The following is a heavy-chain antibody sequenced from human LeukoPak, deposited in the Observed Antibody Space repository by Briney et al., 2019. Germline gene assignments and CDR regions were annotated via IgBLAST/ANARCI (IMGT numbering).Heavy chain of an antibody. CDR1: GGSISSSSYY. CDR2: IYYSGST. V-gene: IGHV4-39*07. CDR3: ARDKWLPNRCLDV. J-gene: IGHJ6*04. Sequence: PSETLSLTCTVSGGSISSSSYYWGWIRQPPGKGLEWIGSIYYSGSTYYNPSLKSRVTISVDTSKNQFSLKLSSVTAADTAVYYCARDKWLPNRCLDVWGKGTTVTVSS. D-gene: IGHD3-22*01.